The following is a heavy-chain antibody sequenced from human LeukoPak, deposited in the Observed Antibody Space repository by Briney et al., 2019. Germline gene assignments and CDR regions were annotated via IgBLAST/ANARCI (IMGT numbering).Heavy chain of an antibody. CDR2: IYYSGRI. CDR3: ARLRAIAAAGKGAYYYYYGMDV. D-gene: IGHD6-13*01. Sequence: SVTLSLTCTVSSGSISSSSYYWRWIRQPPGKGLEWNGYIYYSGRINYNPSLKSRDAISVETSKNQFSVKLSSVTAADTGVYYCARLRAIAAAGKGAYYYYYGMDVGGQGTTVTVSS. V-gene: IGHV4-61*01. CDR1: SGSISSSSYY. J-gene: IGHJ6*02.